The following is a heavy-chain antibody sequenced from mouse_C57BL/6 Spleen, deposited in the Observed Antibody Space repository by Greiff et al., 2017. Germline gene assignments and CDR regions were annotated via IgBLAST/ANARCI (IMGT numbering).Heavy chain of an antibody. D-gene: IGHD3-1*01. J-gene: IGHJ2*01. CDR3: AREESSGYDY. CDR2: IYPRDGST. CDR1: GYTFTDHT. V-gene: IGHV1-78*01. Sequence: VQLQQSDAELVKPGASVKISCKASGYTFTDHTIHWVKQRPEKGLEWIGHIYPRDGSTKYNEKFKGKATLTADKSSSTAYMQLTSRTSEDSAVYFCAREESSGYDYWGQGTTLTVSS.